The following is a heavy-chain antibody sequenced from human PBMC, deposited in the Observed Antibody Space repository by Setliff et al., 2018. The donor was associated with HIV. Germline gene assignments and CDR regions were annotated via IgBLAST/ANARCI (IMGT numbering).Heavy chain of an antibody. CDR1: GYNFGLYG. V-gene: IGHV1-18*01. Sequence: GASVKVSCKASGYNFGLYGISWVRQDPGQRLEWMGWVNEDNGARNFAPNVQGRLVLTTDTSTNTAYMELTSLTPEDTALYYCVRDEKRAAGGSLYYFDLWGQGTLVTVSS. CDR3: VRDEKRAAGGSLYYFDL. CDR2: VNEDNGAR. D-gene: IGHD5-12*01. J-gene: IGHJ4*02.